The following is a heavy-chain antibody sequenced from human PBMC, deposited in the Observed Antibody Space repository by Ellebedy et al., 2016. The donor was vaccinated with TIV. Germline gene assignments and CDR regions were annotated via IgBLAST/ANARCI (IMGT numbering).Heavy chain of an antibody. CDR2: IYPGDSDT. Sequence: ASVKVSCKGSGYSFTSYWIGWVRQMPGKGLEWMGIIYPGDSDTRYSPSFQGQVTISADKSISTAYLQWSSLKASDTAMYYCAREYYDFWSGYRGGLGFDPWGQGTLGTVSS. CDR1: GYSFTSYW. J-gene: IGHJ5*02. D-gene: IGHD3-3*01. CDR3: AREYYDFWSGYRGGLGFDP. V-gene: IGHV5-51*01.